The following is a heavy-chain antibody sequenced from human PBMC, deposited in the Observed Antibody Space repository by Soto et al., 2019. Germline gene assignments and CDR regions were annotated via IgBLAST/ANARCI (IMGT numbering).Heavy chain of an antibody. CDR2: IIPYYNTL. CDR3: ASGASRWYPYFFDS. Sequence: QAQVVQSGAEVRKPGSSVKLSCKASEGTFNSYAIAWVRQAPGQGLEWMGGIIPYYNTLNYAQKFQDRVTVPADDSTNTVYMERSSLRSDDTAVYFCASGASRWYPYFFDSWAQGTLVTVSS. CDR1: EGTFNSYA. J-gene: IGHJ4*02. D-gene: IGHD6-13*01. V-gene: IGHV1-69*01.